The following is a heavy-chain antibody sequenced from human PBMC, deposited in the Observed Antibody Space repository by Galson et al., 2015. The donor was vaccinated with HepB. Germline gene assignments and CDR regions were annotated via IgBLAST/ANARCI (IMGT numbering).Heavy chain of an antibody. CDR2: INRGETT. J-gene: IGHJ4*02. Sequence: ETLSLTCAVYNGSFSNYYWSWIRQSPGKGLEWIGEINRGETTIYNPSLKSRVTISIDTSKNQFSLQLNSVTAADTAVYYCARDLCGGDCYSVFDYWGQGVLVTVSS. D-gene: IGHD2-21*02. V-gene: IGHV4-34*01. CDR3: ARDLCGGDCYSVFDY. CDR1: NGSFSNYY.